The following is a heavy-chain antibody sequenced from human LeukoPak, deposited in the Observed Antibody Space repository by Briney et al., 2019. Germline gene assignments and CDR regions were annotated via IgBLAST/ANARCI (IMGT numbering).Heavy chain of an antibody. V-gene: IGHV4-34*01. Sequence: SETLSLTCAVYGGSFSGYYWSWIRQPPGKGLEWIGSIYYSGSTYYNPSLKSRVTISVDTSKNQFSLKLSSVTAADTAVYYCARDGLYYYGSGNLDYWGQGTLVTVSS. CDR1: GGSFSGYY. J-gene: IGHJ4*02. CDR3: ARDGLYYYGSGNLDY. CDR2: IYYSGST. D-gene: IGHD3-10*01.